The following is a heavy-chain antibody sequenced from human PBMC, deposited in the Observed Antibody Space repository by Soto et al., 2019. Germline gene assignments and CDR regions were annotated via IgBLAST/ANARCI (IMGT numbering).Heavy chain of an antibody. V-gene: IGHV3-30*03. CDR1: GLNISDYG. CDR3: ARGGDTAVGGYY. J-gene: IGHJ4*02. CDR2: ISYDSMTK. D-gene: IGHD5-18*01. Sequence: QVQLVQSGGGVVQPGRSLRLTCEVFGLNISDYGINWVRQSPGRGLELVALISYDSMTKTYADSVRGRFTVSRDNSNNTAWLQRDNVRDEDTAVYYCARGGDTAVGGYYWGQGTLVTVSS.